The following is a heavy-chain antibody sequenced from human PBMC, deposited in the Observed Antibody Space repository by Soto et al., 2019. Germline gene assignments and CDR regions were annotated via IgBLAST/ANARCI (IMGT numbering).Heavy chain of an antibody. V-gene: IGHV1-18*01. D-gene: IGHD3-3*01. CDR1: GYTFTSYG. J-gene: IGHJ6*02. CDR3: ARGRVKTYYDLWSASESGMDV. Sequence: QVQLVQSGAEVKKPGASVKVSCKASGYTFTSYGISWVRQAPGQGLEWMGWLSAYNGNTNYAQKLQGRVTMTTDTSTSTAYMELRSLRSDDTAVYYCARGRVKTYYDLWSASESGMDVWGQGTTVTVSS. CDR2: LSAYNGNT.